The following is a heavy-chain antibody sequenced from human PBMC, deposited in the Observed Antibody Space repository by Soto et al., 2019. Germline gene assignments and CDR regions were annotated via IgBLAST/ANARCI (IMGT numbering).Heavy chain of an antibody. CDR3: ARGVLALDIEVGPGSRYGMDV. J-gene: IGHJ6*02. CDR1: GGSVRSGSYY. V-gene: IGHV4-61*01. D-gene: IGHD2-2*01. Sequence: QVQLQESGPGLVKPSETLSLICTVSGGSVRSGSYYWSWIRQPPGKGLEWIGYILYSGITNYNPSLKSRVTILVDTSKNQFSLKLSSVTAADTAVDYCARGVLALDIEVGPGSRYGMDVWGQGTTVTVSS. CDR2: ILYSGIT.